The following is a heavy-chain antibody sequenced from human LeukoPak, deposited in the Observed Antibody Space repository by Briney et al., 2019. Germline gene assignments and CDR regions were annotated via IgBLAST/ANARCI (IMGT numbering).Heavy chain of an antibody. CDR3: ARYAATGGPNWFDP. J-gene: IGHJ5*02. D-gene: IGHD2-15*01. CDR1: GASISNYY. CDR2: IHNTGRT. V-gene: IGHV4-59*01. Sequence: PSETLSLTCTVSGASISNYYWSWTRQPPGKGLKWIGYIHNTGRTNYNPPLKSRVTISADTSKNQFSLRLSSVTAADTAIHYCARYAATGGPNWFDPWGPGTLVTVSS.